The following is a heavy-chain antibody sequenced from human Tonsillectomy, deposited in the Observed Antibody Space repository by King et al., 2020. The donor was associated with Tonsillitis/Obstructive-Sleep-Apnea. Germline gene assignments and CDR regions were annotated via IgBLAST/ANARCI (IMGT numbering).Heavy chain of an antibody. D-gene: IGHD5-18*01. CDR2: ISYDGSNK. Sequence: VQLVESGGGVVQPGRSLRLSCAASGFTFSSYGMHWVRQAPGKGLEWVAVISYDGSNKYYADSVKGRFTISRDNSKNTLYLQMNSLRAEDTAVYYCAKGYSYGYLDAFDIWGQGTMVTVSS. CDR3: AKGYSYGYLDAFDI. J-gene: IGHJ3*02. CDR1: GFTFSSYG. V-gene: IGHV3-30*18.